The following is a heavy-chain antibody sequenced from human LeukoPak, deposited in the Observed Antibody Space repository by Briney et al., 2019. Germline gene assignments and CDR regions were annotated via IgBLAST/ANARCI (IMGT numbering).Heavy chain of an antibody. Sequence: SETLSLTCTVSGGSISSYYWSWIRQPAGKGLEWIGRIYTSGSTNYNPSLKSRVTMSIDTSKNQFSLKLSSVTAADTAVYYCARGPFPNYYGSGSFEIWGQGALVTVSS. D-gene: IGHD3-10*01. CDR3: ARGPFPNYYGSGSFEI. CDR1: GGSISSYY. J-gene: IGHJ4*02. V-gene: IGHV4-4*07. CDR2: IYTSGST.